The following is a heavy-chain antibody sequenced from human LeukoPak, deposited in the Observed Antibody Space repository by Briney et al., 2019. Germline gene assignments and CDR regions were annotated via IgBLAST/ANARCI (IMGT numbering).Heavy chain of an antibody. Sequence: ASVKVSCKASGGTFSSYAISWVRQAPGQGLEWMGRIIPILGIANYAQKFQGRVTITADKSTSTAYMELSSLRSEDTAVYYCAMTTVVTLNWYLDLWGRGTLVTVSS. CDR1: GGTFSSYA. CDR2: IIPILGIA. D-gene: IGHD4-23*01. J-gene: IGHJ2*01. CDR3: AMTTVVTLNWYLDL. V-gene: IGHV1-69*04.